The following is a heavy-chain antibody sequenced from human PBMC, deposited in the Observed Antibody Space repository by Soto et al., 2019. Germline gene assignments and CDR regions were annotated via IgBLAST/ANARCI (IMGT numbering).Heavy chain of an antibody. Sequence: GGSLRLSCAASGFAVSDNYLSWVRQAPGKGLEWVSVIFGGGGTYYADAVKGRFTISRDNSKNTLYLQMNSLRVEDTAVYYCARSLYCNNGVCYPGHFDFWGQGTLVTVSS. V-gene: IGHV3-66*01. CDR3: ARSLYCNNGVCYPGHFDF. D-gene: IGHD2-8*01. CDR2: IFGGGGT. CDR1: GFAVSDNY. J-gene: IGHJ4*02.